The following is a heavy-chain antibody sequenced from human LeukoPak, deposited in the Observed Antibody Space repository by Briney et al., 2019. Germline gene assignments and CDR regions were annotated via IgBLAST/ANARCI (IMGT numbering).Heavy chain of an antibody. CDR3: AKLDSSSSGLFDY. V-gene: IGHV3-23*01. Sequence: GGSLRLSCAASGFTFSSYAMSWVRQAPGKGLDWVSTVTGSGGSTYYADSIKGRFTISRDNSKNTLYLQMNSLRAEDTAVYYCAKLDSSSSGLFDYWGQGTLVTVSS. CDR1: GFTFSSYA. CDR2: VTGSGGST. D-gene: IGHD6-6*01. J-gene: IGHJ4*02.